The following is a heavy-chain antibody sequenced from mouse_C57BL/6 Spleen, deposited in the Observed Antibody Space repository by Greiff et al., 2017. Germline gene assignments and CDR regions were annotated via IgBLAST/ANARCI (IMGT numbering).Heavy chain of an antibody. J-gene: IGHJ2*01. V-gene: IGHV1-54*01. CDR1: GYAFTNYL. D-gene: IGHD2-4*01. CDR3: AIIYYDYDGGDY. CDR2: INPGSGGT. Sequence: QVQLQQSGAELVRPGTSVKVSCKASGYAFTNYLIEWVKQRPGQGLEWIGVINPGSGGTNYNEKFKGKATLTADKSSSTAYMQLSSLTSEDSAVYFCAIIYYDYDGGDYWGQGTTLTVSS.